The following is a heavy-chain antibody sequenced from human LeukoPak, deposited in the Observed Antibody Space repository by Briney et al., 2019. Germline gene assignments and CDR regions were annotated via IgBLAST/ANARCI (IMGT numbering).Heavy chain of an antibody. CDR1: EFTFSSYS. J-gene: IGHJ6*03. CDR2: ISSDGSTI. D-gene: IGHD1-7*01. V-gene: IGHV3-48*04. CDR3: ARGDDWNSYYYYYMDV. Sequence: GGSLRLSCAASEFTFSSYSTNWVRQAPRKRLERVSYISSDGSTIYYADSVKGRITISRDNAKNSLYLQMKSLRAEETAVYYCARGDDWNSYYYYYMDVWGKGTTVTVSS.